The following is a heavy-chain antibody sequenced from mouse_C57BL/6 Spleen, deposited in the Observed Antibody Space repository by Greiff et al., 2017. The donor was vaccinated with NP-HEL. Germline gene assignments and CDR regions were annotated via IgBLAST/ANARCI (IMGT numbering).Heavy chain of an antibody. CDR1: GYAFTNYL. D-gene: IGHD3-2*02. CDR3: AREGQLRPFDY. V-gene: IGHV1-54*01. Sequence: VQLQQSGAELVRPGTSVKVSCKASGYAFTNYLIEWVKQRPGQVLEWIGVINPGSGGTNYNEKFKGKATLTADKSSSTAYMQLSSLTSEDSAVYFCAREGQLRPFDYWGQGTTLTVSS. J-gene: IGHJ2*01. CDR2: INPGSGGT.